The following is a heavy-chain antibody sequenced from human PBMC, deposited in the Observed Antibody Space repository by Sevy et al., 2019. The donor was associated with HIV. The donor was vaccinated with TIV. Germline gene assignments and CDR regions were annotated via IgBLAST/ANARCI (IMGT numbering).Heavy chain of an antibody. CDR3: ARARLEREVYYYYGMDV. D-gene: IGHD1-1*01. Sequence: SLTCAVYGGSFSGYYWSWIRQPPGKGLEWIGEINHSGSTNYNPSLKSRVTISVDTSKNQFSLKLSSVTAADTAVYYCARARLEREVYYYYGMDVWGQGTTVTVSS. CDR2: INHSGST. V-gene: IGHV4-34*01. J-gene: IGHJ6*02. CDR1: GGSFSGYY.